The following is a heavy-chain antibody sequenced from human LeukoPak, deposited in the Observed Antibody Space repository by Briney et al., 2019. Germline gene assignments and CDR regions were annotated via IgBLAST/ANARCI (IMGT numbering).Heavy chain of an antibody. Sequence: ASVKVSCKASGYTFSTYYMHWVRQAPGQGPEWMGMINPSDGITSNAQKFQGRVTMTRDTSTSTVYMELTSLRSEDTAVYYCARDLGGYRHYYDSRYYREYFDYWGRGTLVTASS. CDR1: GYTFSTYY. D-gene: IGHD3-22*01. CDR3: ARDLGGYRHYYDSRYYREYFDY. V-gene: IGHV1-46*01. J-gene: IGHJ4*02. CDR2: INPSDGIT.